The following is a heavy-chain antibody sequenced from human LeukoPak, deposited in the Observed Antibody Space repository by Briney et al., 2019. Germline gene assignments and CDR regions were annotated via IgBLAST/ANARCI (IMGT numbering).Heavy chain of an antibody. J-gene: IGHJ5*02. CDR3: ARQWRELLGCWFDP. D-gene: IGHD1-26*01. CDR2: INHSGST. V-gene: IGHV4-34*01. Sequence: SSETLSLTCAVYGGSFSGYYWSWIRQPPGKGLEWIGEINHSGSTNYNPSLKSRVTISVDTSKNQFSLKLSSVTAADTAVYYCARQWRELLGCWFDPWGQGTLVTVSS. CDR1: GGSFSGYY.